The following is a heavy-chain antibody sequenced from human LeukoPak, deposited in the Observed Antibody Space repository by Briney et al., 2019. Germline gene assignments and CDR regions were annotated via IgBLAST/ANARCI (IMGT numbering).Heavy chain of an antibody. D-gene: IGHD3-10*01. CDR2: IKQDGNEK. V-gene: IGHV3-7*01. J-gene: IGHJ4*02. CDR3: ARVQSYSFDY. CDR1: GFTFNYYW. Sequence: PGGSLRLSCAASGFTFNYYWMTWVRQAPGKRLEWVANIKQDGNEKYYVDSVKGRFTISRDNAKNSLYLQMNSLRAEDTAVYYCARVQSYSFDYWGQGTLVTVSS.